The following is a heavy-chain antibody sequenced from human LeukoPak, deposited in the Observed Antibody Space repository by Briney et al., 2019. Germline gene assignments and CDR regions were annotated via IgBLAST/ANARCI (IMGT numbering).Heavy chain of an antibody. V-gene: IGHV1-18*01. Sequence: ASVKVSCKASGYTFTSYGSSWVRQAPGQGLEWMGWISAYNGNTNYAQKLQGRVTMTTDTSTSTAYMELRSLRSDDTAVYYSARDPWVRGLVSVDVWGKGTTVTVSS. J-gene: IGHJ6*04. CDR3: ARDPWVRGLVSVDV. CDR1: GYTFTSYG. CDR2: ISAYNGNT. D-gene: IGHD3-10*01.